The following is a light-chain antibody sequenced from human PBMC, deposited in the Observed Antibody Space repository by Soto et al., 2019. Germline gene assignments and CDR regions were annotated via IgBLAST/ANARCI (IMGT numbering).Light chain of an antibody. CDR2: GAS. J-gene: IGKJ5*01. Sequence: EIVLTQSPATLSLSPGQRATLSCRASQSISHYLAWYQQKPGQAPRLLIYGASNRATGTPARFSGSGSGTDFTLTISSLETEDSAVYYCQHRNSWPPGATFGQGTRLEIK. CDR3: QHRNSWPPGAT. CDR1: QSISHY. V-gene: IGKV3-11*01.